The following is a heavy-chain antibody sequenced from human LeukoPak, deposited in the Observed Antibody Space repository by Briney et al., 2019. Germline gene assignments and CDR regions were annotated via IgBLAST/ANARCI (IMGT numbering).Heavy chain of an antibody. D-gene: IGHD6-13*01. V-gene: IGHV4-59*01. CDR1: GGSISSYY. J-gene: IGHJ4*02. CDR3: TRQQLSQLYYFDN. Sequence: SETLSLTCTVTGGSISSYYWSWIRQPPGKGLEWIGYIYYTGSTNYNPSLKSRVTISVDTSKNQFSLKLSSVTAADTAVYYCTRQQLSQLYYFDNWGQGTLVTVSS. CDR2: IYYTGST.